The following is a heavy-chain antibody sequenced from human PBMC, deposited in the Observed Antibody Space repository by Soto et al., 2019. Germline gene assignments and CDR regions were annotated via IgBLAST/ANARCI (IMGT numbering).Heavy chain of an antibody. CDR1: GFTFDDYA. Sequence: EVQLVESGGGLVQPGRSLRLSCAASGFTFDDYAMHWVRQAPGKGLEWVSGISWNSGSIGYADAVKGRFTISRDNAKNSLYLHMNSLRAEDTALYYCAKSLPPIAVAGKIKAFDIWGQGTMVTVSS. D-gene: IGHD6-19*01. CDR2: ISWNSGSI. CDR3: AKSLPPIAVAGKIKAFDI. V-gene: IGHV3-9*01. J-gene: IGHJ3*02.